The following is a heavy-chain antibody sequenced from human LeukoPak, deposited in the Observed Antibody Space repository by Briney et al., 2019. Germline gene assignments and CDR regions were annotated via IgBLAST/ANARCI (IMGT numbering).Heavy chain of an antibody. J-gene: IGHJ3*02. Sequence: SETLSLTCSVSGGSNNNYYWSWLRQPPGKGLEWIGHIFYSGSTNYNPSLKSRVTISLVMSKNQISLKLSSVTTADTAMYYCARTDDAFHIWGHGTTVTVSS. CDR2: IFYSGST. V-gene: IGHV4-59*01. D-gene: IGHD2-21*02. CDR3: ARTDDAFHI. CDR1: GGSNNNYY.